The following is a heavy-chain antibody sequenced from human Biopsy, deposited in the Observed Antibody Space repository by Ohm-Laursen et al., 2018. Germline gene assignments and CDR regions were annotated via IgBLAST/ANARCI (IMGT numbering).Heavy chain of an antibody. CDR2: INSDASYI. V-gene: IGHV3-21*01. CDR3: ARDDGFYARTSGMDV. D-gene: IGHD2-8*01. CDR1: GFTFTNYT. J-gene: IGHJ6*02. Sequence: GSLRLSCAASGFTFTNYTMNWVRQAPGKGLEWVSYINSDASYIYYGVSVRGRFTISRDNTKNSVYLQMNSLRVEDTAVYYCARDDGFYARTSGMDVWGQGTTVTVSS.